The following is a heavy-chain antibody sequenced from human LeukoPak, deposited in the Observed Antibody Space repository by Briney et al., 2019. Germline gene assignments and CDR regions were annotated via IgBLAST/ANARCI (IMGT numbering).Heavy chain of an antibody. D-gene: IGHD3-10*01. CDR2: INPNYGGT. J-gene: IGHJ4*02. V-gene: IGHV1-2*02. CDR3: AREAVGLAVREFFDY. Sequence: ASVKVSCKASGYTFTGYYIHWVRQAPGQGLEWMGWINPNYGGTSYAQKFQGRVTMTGDTSIGTAYMELSRLRSDDTAVYYCAREAVGLAVREFFDYWGQGTLVTVSS. CDR1: GYTFTGYY.